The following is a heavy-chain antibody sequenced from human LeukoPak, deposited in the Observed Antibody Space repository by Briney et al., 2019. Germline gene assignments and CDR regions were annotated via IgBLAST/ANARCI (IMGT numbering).Heavy chain of an antibody. D-gene: IGHD2-2*01. CDR1: GASFSGYY. V-gene: IGHV4-34*01. CDR2: INHSGST. Sequence: SETLSLTCAVYGASFSGYYWSWIRQPPGKGLEWIGEINHSGSTNYNPSLKSRVTISVDTSKNQFSLKLSSVTAADTAVYYCARCLLFSSTSCYDYWGQGTLVTVSS. J-gene: IGHJ4*02. CDR3: ARCLLFSSTSCYDY.